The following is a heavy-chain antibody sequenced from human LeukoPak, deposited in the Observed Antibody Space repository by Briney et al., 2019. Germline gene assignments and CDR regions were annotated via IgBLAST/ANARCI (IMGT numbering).Heavy chain of an antibody. CDR3: ARGSYYFPFDY. Sequence: SEALSLTCAVSGYSISSGYYWGWIRQPPGKGLEWIGSIYHSGSTNYNPSLKSPVTISVDTSKNQFSLNLSSVTAADTAVYYCARGSYYFPFDYWGQGTLVTVSS. D-gene: IGHD3-22*01. CDR1: GYSISSGYY. V-gene: IGHV4-38-2*01. J-gene: IGHJ4*02. CDR2: IYHSGST.